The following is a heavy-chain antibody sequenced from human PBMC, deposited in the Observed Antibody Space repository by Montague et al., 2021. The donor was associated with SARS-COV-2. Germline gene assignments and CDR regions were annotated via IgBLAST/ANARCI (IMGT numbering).Heavy chain of an antibody. CDR1: GWSFSGYY. D-gene: IGHD3-22*01. V-gene: IGHV4-34*01. CDR2: INHSGST. CDR3: VRPLKATMIAGVFTGGPLSASGMDV. Sequence: SETLSLTCAVYGWSFSGYYWNWIRQPPGKGLQWIGEINHSGSTXXXPSXXXRVTISVDTSKNQFSLRLSSVTAADTAVYYCVRPLKATMIAGVFTGGPLSASGMDVWGQGTTVTVSS. J-gene: IGHJ6*02.